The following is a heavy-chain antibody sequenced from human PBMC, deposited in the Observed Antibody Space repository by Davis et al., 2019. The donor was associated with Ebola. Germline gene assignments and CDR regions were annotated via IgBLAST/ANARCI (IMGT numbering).Heavy chain of an antibody. D-gene: IGHD1-26*01. Sequence: PGGSLRLSCKASGYSFTAYWIGWVRQMPGKGLEWMGIIYPGDSDTRYSPSFQGQVTISVDNSITTAHLQWSSLKASDTAMYFCARRGYSGLHHGFDVWGPGTLVTVSS. CDR1: GYSFTAYW. CDR2: IYPGDSDT. J-gene: IGHJ4*02. V-gene: IGHV5-51*01. CDR3: ARRGYSGLHHGFDV.